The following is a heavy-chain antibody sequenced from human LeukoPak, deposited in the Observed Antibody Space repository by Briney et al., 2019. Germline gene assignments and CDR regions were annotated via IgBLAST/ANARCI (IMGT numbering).Heavy chain of an antibody. V-gene: IGHV4-39*01. D-gene: IGHD6-13*01. Sequence: SETLSLTCTVSDGSINSTNYYWGWIRQPPGKGLEWIGSIYYSGSTYYNPSLKSRVTISVDTSKNRFSLKLTSVTAADTAVYYCARHRAIAAGGAVHWFDPWGQGTLVTVSS. CDR2: IYYSGST. CDR1: DGSINSTNYY. CDR3: ARHRAIAAGGAVHWFDP. J-gene: IGHJ5*02.